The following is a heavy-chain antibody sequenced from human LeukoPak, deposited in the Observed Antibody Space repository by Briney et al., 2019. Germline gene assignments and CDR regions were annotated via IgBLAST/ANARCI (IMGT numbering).Heavy chain of an antibody. CDR1: GYTFANYG. CDR2: ISLDSGNT. J-gene: IGHJ4*02. V-gene: IGHV1-18*01. Sequence: ASLKVSCKASGYTFANYGINWVRQAPGQGLEWMGWISLDSGNTGYAQRVQGRVTLTTDTSTSTAYMELRSLRSDDTAVYFCARVTYLRPYQLDYWGQGTLVSISS. CDR3: ARVTYLRPYQLDY. D-gene: IGHD2-2*01.